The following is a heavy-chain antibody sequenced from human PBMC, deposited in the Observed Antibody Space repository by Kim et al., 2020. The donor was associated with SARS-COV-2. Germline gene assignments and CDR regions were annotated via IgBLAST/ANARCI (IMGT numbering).Heavy chain of an antibody. Sequence: GGSLRLSCTASGFTFGDYAMSWVRQAPGKGLEWVGFIRSKAYGGTTEYAASVKGRFTISRDDSKSIAYLQMNSLKTEDTAVYYCTTGGYYYDSSGSFDYWGQGTLVTVSS. D-gene: IGHD3-22*01. V-gene: IGHV3-49*04. CDR3: TTGGYYYDSSGSFDY. J-gene: IGHJ4*02. CDR2: IRSKAYGGTT. CDR1: GFTFGDYA.